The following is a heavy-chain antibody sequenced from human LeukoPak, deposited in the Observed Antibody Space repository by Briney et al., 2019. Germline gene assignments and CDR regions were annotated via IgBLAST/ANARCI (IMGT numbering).Heavy chain of an antibody. Sequence: AASVKVSCKASGGTFISYAISWVRQAPGQGLEWMGGIIPIFGTANYAQKFQGRVTITTDESTSTAYMELSSLRSEDTAVYYCARATNYYDSSGLPFWFDPWGQGTLVTVSS. CDR2: IIPIFGTA. CDR1: GGTFISYA. D-gene: IGHD3-22*01. CDR3: ARATNYYDSSGLPFWFDP. J-gene: IGHJ5*02. V-gene: IGHV1-69*05.